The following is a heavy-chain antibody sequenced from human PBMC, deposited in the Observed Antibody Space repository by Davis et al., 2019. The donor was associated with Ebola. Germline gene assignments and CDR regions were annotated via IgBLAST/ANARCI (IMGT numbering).Heavy chain of an antibody. Sequence: SETLSLTCTVSGASIRSYYWTWIRQAPGKGLEWIGYIYYSGSTNYNPSLKSPVTISVDTSKNQFSLKLGYVTAADTAGYYCAEGGDDGLGYWGQGTLVTVSS. J-gene: IGHJ4*02. CDR2: IYYSGST. CDR1: GASIRSYY. CDR3: AEGGDDGLGY. D-gene: IGHD3-16*01. V-gene: IGHV4-59*01.